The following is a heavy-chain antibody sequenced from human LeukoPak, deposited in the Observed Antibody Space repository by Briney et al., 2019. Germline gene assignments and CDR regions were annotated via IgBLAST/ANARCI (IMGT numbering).Heavy chain of an antibody. CDR1: GFTFSSNY. V-gene: IGHV3-53*01. CDR2: IYSGGST. D-gene: IGHD6-25*01. Sequence: PGGSLRLSCAASGFTFSSNYMSWVRQAPGKGLEWVSVIYSGGSTYYADSVKGRFTISRDNSKNTLYLQMNSLRAEDTAVYYCARAGGIAAAGFVDVWGKGTTVTVSS. J-gene: IGHJ6*04. CDR3: ARAGGIAAAGFVDV.